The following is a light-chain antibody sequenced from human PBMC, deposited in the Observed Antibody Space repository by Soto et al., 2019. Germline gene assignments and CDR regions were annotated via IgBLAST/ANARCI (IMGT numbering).Light chain of an antibody. Sequence: EIVLTQSPGTLSLSPGERATLSCRASQSVSSSYLAWYQQKPGQAPRLLIYAASSRATGIPDRFSGSGCGTDFTLTISRLEPEDFAVYYCQQYGSSSWTFGQGTTVEIK. CDR1: QSVSSSY. CDR3: QQYGSSSWT. J-gene: IGKJ1*01. V-gene: IGKV3-20*01. CDR2: AAS.